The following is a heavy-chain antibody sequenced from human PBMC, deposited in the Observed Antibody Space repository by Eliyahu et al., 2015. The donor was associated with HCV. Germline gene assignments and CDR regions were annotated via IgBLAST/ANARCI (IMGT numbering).Heavy chain of an antibody. CDR2: INPNSGDT. V-gene: IGHV1-2*02. CDR3: ARGTDYSTSSHFDY. J-gene: IGHJ4*02. Sequence: QVQLVQSGAEVTKPGASVKVSCKASGYTFTGYYIHWVRQAPGQGLEWMGWINPNSGDTNYAQKFQGRVTMTSDTSIITTYMELSGLTSDDAAAYYCARGTDYSTSSHFDYWGQGALVTVSS. D-gene: IGHD6-6*01. CDR1: GYTFTGYY.